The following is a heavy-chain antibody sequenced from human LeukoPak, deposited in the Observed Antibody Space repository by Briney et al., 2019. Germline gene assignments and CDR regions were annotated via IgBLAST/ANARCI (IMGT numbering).Heavy chain of an antibody. CDR2: ISYDGSNK. V-gene: IGHV3-30-3*01. CDR1: GLTFSSYA. CDR3: AREWFGELLLGY. Sequence: QAGGSLRLSCAASGLTFSSYAMHWVRQAPGKGLEWVAVISYDGSNKYYADSVKGRFTISRDNSKNTLYLQMNSLRAEDTAVYYCAREWFGELLLGYWGQGTLVTVSS. J-gene: IGHJ4*02. D-gene: IGHD3-10*01.